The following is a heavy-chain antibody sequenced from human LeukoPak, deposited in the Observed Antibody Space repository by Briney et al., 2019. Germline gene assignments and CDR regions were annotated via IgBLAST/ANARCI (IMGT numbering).Heavy chain of an antibody. Sequence: GRSLRLSCAASGFTFSSYAMTWVRQAPGKGLEWVSGISGSGSNTYYADSVKGRFTISRDNSKNTLYLQMNSLRAEDTAAYYCAKGTYDSRGHFDYWGQGTLVSVSS. CDR1: GFTFSSYA. CDR2: ISGSGSNT. CDR3: AKGTYDSRGHFDY. D-gene: IGHD3-22*01. J-gene: IGHJ4*02. V-gene: IGHV3-23*01.